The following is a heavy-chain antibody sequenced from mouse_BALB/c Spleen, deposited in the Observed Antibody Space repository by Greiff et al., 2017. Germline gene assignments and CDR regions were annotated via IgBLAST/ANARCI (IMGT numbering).Heavy chain of an antibody. J-gene: IGHJ2*01. CDR1: GYTFTSYV. D-gene: IGHD1-1*01. V-gene: IGHV1-14*01. Sequence: QLQESGPELVKPGASVKMSCKASGYTFTSYVMHWVKQKPGQGLEWIGYINPYNDGTKYNEKFKGKATLTSDKSSSTAYMELSSLTSEDSAVYYCARSYYYGSSDYWGQGTTLTVSS. CDR3: ARSYYYGSSDY. CDR2: INPYNDGT.